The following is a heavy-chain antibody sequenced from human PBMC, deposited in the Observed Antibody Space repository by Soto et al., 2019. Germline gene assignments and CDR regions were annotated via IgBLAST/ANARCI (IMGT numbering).Heavy chain of an antibody. V-gene: IGHV3-30*03. J-gene: IGHJ5*02. CDR3: SRGIKGGLDA. CDR1: GFVSNDYD. D-gene: IGHD2-21*01. CDR2: ISDDGRNK. Sequence: QVQLAESGGGLVQPGRSLRLSCATSGFVSNDYDIHWVRQAPGKGLAWLASISDDGRNKYYADSVKGRFTISRDNSKNTLSLQINSLGAEDTAVYYCSRGIKGGLDAWGPGTLVTVSS.